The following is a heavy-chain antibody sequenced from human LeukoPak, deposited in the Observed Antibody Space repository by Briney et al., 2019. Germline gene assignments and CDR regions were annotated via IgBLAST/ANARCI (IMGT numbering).Heavy chain of an antibody. D-gene: IGHD2-15*01. CDR1: GYTVNSNY. Sequence: PGGSLRLSCAASGYTVNSNYMSWVGQAPGKGLEWVSLIYSGGSTYYADSVKGRFTISRDNSKNTLYLQMNSLRAEYTAVYYCARDRCDSFYYFDYWGQGTLVTVSS. CDR3: ARDRCDSFYYFDY. V-gene: IGHV3-66*01. CDR2: IYSGGST. J-gene: IGHJ4*02.